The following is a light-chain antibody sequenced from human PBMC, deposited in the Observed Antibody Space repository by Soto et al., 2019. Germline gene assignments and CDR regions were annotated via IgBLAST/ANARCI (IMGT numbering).Light chain of an antibody. CDR3: QQYDKWPLT. CDR2: GAS. CDR1: QSVSSSY. V-gene: IGKV3-20*01. J-gene: IGKJ4*01. Sequence: EIVLTQSPGTLSLSPGERATLSCRASQSVSSSYLAWYQQKPGQAPRLLIYGASTRPTGIPDRFSGSGSGTEFTLTISSLQSEDFAVYYCQQYDKWPLTFGGGTKVEIK.